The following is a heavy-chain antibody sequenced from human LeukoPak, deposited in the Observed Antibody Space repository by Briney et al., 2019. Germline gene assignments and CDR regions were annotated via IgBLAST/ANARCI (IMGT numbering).Heavy chain of an antibody. J-gene: IGHJ4*02. Sequence: SETLSLTCTVSGGSISSYYWSWLRQPPGKGLEWIGYIYYSGSTNYNPSLKSRVTISVDTSKNQFSLKLSSVTAADTAVYYCANWGYSGSYVDYWGQGTLVTVSS. CDR3: ANWGYSGSYVDY. CDR1: GGSISSYY. D-gene: IGHD1-26*01. CDR2: IYYSGST. V-gene: IGHV4-59*12.